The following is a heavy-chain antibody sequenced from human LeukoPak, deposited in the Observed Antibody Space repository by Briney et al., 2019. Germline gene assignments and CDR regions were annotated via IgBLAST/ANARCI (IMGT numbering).Heavy chain of an antibody. CDR3: ARNRRPLDY. Sequence: SETLSLTCAVYGGSFSGYYWSWIRQPPGKGLEWIGEINHSGSTNYNPSLKSRVTISVDTSKNQFSLKLSSVTAADTAVHYRARNRRPLDYWGQGTLVTVSS. CDR1: GGSFSGYY. V-gene: IGHV4-34*01. J-gene: IGHJ4*02. CDR2: INHSGST. D-gene: IGHD1-14*01.